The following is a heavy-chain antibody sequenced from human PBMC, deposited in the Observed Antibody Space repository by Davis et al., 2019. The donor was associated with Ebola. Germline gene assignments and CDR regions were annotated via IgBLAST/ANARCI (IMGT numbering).Heavy chain of an antibody. CDR1: GGSFSGYY. J-gene: IGHJ4*02. CDR3: ARERRYSNSREGG. CDR2: INHSGST. Sequence: PSETLSLTCAVYGGSFSGYYWSWIRQPPGKGLEWIGEINHSGSTYYNPSLKSRVTISVDTSKNQFSLKLSSVTAADTAVYYCARERRYSNSREGGWGQGTPVTVSS. V-gene: IGHV4-34*09. D-gene: IGHD6-13*01.